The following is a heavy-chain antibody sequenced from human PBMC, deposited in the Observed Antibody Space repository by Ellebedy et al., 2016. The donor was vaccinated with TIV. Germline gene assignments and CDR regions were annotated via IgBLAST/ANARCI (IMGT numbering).Heavy chain of an antibody. J-gene: IGHJ4*02. D-gene: IGHD1-26*01. CDR2: IKNKANSYIT. Sequence: GESLKISCAASGFTFSDHYMDWVRQAPGKGLEWVARIKNKANSYITEYAASVTGRFTISREDSKNSLYLQMNSLKTEDTAMYYCNRVKLGAPTRCFDYWGQGALVTVSS. CDR3: NRVKLGAPTRCFDY. V-gene: IGHV3-72*01. CDR1: GFTFSDHY.